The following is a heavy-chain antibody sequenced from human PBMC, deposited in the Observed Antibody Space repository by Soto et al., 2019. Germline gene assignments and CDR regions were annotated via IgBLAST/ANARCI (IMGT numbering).Heavy chain of an antibody. J-gene: IGHJ4*02. V-gene: IGHV3-48*01. CDR2: ISSSGTTI. CDR1: GFTFNSFS. CDR3: VRGGRPFDY. D-gene: IGHD3-10*01. Sequence: GGSLRLSCAASGFTFNSFSMNLVRQAPGKGLEWVSYISSSGTTIYFADSVKGRFTISRDNAKNSLYLQMNSLRAEDTAVYYCVRGGRPFDYWGQATLVTVSS.